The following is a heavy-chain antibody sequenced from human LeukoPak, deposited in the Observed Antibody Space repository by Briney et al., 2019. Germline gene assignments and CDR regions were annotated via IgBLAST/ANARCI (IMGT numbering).Heavy chain of an antibody. Sequence: ASVKVSCKASGYTFTNYDINWVRQATGQGLEWMGWMNPNSGNTAYAQKFQGRITITRDTSISTAYMELSSLRSEDTAVYYCARRDITTSRTPDPWGQGTLVTVSS. J-gene: IGHJ5*02. CDR3: ARRDITTSRTPDP. CDR1: GYTFTNYD. V-gene: IGHV1-8*03. D-gene: IGHD2-15*01. CDR2: MNPNSGNT.